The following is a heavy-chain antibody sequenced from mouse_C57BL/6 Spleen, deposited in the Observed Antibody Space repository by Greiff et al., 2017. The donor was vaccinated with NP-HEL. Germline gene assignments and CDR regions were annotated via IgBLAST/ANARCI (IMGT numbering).Heavy chain of an antibody. CDR3: ARSNSSGYGFAY. CDR2: IYPGDGDT. Sequence: VKLQESGPELVKPGASVKISCKASGYAFSSSWMNWVKQRPGKGLEWIGRIYPGDGDTNYNGKFKGKATLTADKSSSTAYMQLSSLTSEDSAVYFCARSNSSGYGFAYWGQGTLVTVSA. D-gene: IGHD3-2*02. V-gene: IGHV1-82*01. J-gene: IGHJ3*01. CDR1: GYAFSSSW.